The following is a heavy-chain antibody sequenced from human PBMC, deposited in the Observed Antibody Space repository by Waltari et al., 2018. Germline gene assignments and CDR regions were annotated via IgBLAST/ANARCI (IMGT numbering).Heavy chain of an antibody. V-gene: IGHV3-23*01. CDR1: GFTFSSYT. CDR2: ISDPATGNT. D-gene: IGHD5-12*01. Sequence: EVQLLESGGALVQPGGSLRLSCAASGFTFSSYTLIWVRQAPGKGLEWGLTISDPATGNTHYADSVKGRFTISRDDSRNTVYLQMNGLIAEDTAVYYCSTWLRAHFDYWGQGTPVTVSS. J-gene: IGHJ4*02. CDR3: STWLRAHFDY.